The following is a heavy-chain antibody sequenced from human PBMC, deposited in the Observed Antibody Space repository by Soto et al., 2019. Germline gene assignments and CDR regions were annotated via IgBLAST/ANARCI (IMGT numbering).Heavy chain of an antibody. CDR3: ARRYGYSFDY. CDR2: IYYSGST. D-gene: IGHD1-20*01. CDR1: GGSISSYY. J-gene: IGHJ4*02. Sequence: QVQLQESGPGLVKPSETLSLTCTVSGGSISSYYWSWIRQPPGKGLEWIGYIYYSGSTNYNPSLXGXVXIXXDTSKNQFSLKPSSVTAADTAVYYCARRYGYSFDYWGQGTLVTVSS. V-gene: IGHV4-59*08.